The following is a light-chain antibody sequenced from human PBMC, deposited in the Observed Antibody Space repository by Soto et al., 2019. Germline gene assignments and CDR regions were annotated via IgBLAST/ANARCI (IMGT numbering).Light chain of an antibody. Sequence: IVLTQSPGTLSLSPGERATLSCRASQSIGRRYLAWYQQKPGQGPMLLIYDTSERASAIPDRFSGSGSGTDFTLTISRLEPEDFAVYYCQYQGTFGGGTKVEIK. CDR1: QSIGRRY. J-gene: IGKJ4*01. CDR3: QYQGT. CDR2: DTS. V-gene: IGKV3-20*01.